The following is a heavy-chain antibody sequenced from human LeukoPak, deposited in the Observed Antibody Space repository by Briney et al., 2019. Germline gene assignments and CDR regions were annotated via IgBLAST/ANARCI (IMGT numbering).Heavy chain of an antibody. D-gene: IGHD2-21*01. Sequence: GGSLRLSCVGSGFTFRSYAMSWVRQAPEKGLEFVSCIYENGGTTYYADSMKGRFSISRDNSKNTLYLQMDSLGGEDTAVYYCANDFRIGYSAPFDYWGRGALVTVSA. CDR2: IYENGGTT. CDR3: ANDFRIGYSAPFDY. V-gene: IGHV3-23*01. J-gene: IGHJ4*02. CDR1: GFTFRSYA.